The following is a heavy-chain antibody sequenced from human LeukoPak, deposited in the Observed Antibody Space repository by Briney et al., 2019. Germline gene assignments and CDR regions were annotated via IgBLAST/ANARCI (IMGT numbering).Heavy chain of an antibody. D-gene: IGHD3-9*01. V-gene: IGHV3-33*01. Sequence: SGGSLRLSCAASGFTFSSYGMHWVRQAPGKGLEGVAVIWYDGSKKYYADSVKGRFTISRDNSKNTLYLQMNSLRAEDTAVYYCARENILTGYYNGPLDYWGQGTLVTVSS. CDR1: GFTFSSYG. J-gene: IGHJ4*02. CDR2: IWYDGSKK. CDR3: ARENILTGYYNGPLDY.